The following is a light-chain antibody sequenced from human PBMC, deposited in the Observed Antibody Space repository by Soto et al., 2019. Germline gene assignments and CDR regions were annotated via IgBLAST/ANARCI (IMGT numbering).Light chain of an antibody. CDR2: GAS. CDR1: QGIRND. Sequence: IQMTQSPSSLSAFVGDRVTITCRASQGIRNDLVWYQQKPGKAPKRLIYGASSLQSGVPSRFSGSGSETEFTFTISSLQPEDFATYFCLQHNSYPRTFGQGTKVDIK. J-gene: IGKJ1*01. V-gene: IGKV1-17*01. CDR3: LQHNSYPRT.